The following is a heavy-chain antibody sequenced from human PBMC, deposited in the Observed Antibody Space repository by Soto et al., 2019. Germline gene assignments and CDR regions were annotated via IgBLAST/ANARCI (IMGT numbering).Heavy chain of an antibody. V-gene: IGHV4-39*01. CDR3: ARYLYYYDSSGNSPASNFDY. CDR1: GGSISSSSYY. CDR2: IYYSGST. J-gene: IGHJ4*02. D-gene: IGHD3-22*01. Sequence: QLQLQESGPGLVKPSETLSLTCTVSGGSISSSSYYWGWIRQPPGKGLEWIGSIYYSGSTYYNPSLNSRVTISVDTSKTQFSLKLISVTAADTAVYYCARYLYYYDSSGNSPASNFDYWGQGTLVTVSS.